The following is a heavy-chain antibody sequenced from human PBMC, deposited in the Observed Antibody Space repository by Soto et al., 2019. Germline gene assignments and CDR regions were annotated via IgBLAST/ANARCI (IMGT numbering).Heavy chain of an antibody. V-gene: IGHV4-34*01. CDR2: INHSGST. CDR3: ARGVRGTYSSSSGVDY. Sequence: SETLSLTCAVYGGSFSGYYWTWIRQPPGTGLEWIGEINHSGSTNYNPSLKRRVTISVDTSKNQFSLKMTSVTAADTAVYFCARGVRGTYSSSSGVDYWGQGTRVTVSS. J-gene: IGHJ4*02. D-gene: IGHD6-6*01. CDR1: GGSFSGYY.